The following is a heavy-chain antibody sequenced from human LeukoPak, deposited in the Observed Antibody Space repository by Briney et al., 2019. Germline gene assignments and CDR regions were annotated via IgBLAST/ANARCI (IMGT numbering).Heavy chain of an antibody. J-gene: IGHJ1*01. CDR3: ARGVSYYDSSGYKH. D-gene: IGHD3-22*01. CDR2: IYYSGST. Sequence: SETLSLTCTVSGGSIGSYYWSWIRQPPGKGLEWIGYIYYSGSTNYNPSLKSRVTISVDTSKNQFSLKLSSVTAADTAVYYCARGVSYYDSSGYKHWGQGTLVTVSS. CDR1: GGSIGSYY. V-gene: IGHV4-59*01.